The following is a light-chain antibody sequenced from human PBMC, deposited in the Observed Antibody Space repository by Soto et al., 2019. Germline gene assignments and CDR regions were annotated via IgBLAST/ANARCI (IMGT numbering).Light chain of an antibody. CDR3: LCYITYPWT. Sequence: DLQMTQSPSTLSASVGDRVTITCRASQSCRNSLAWYQQKAGKAPTLLIYDASTLQSGVPSRFSGSGSGTEFRLTISSLQPEDFATYYCLCYITYPWTFGQGTKVEIK. J-gene: IGKJ1*01. CDR1: QSCRNS. CDR2: DAS. V-gene: IGKV1-5*01.